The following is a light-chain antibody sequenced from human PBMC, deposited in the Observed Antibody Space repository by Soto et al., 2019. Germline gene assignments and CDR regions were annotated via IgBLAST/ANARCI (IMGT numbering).Light chain of an antibody. CDR1: SSDVGGYNY. Sequence: QSALTQPPSASGSPGQSVTISCTGSSSDVGGYNYVSWYQQHPGKAPKLMIYEVSKRPSGVPDRLSGSKSGNTASLTVSGLQAEAVADYYCSSSGGSNTVVFGGGTQLTVL. CDR2: EVS. V-gene: IGLV2-8*01. J-gene: IGLJ2*01. CDR3: SSSGGSNTVV.